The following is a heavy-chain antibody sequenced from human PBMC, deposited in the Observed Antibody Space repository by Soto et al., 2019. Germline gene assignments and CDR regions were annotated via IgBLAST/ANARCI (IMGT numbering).Heavy chain of an antibody. CDR3: ARYLWDIVLVPAALARYPSYGMDV. Sequence: ASVKVSCKASGYTFTGYYMHWVRQAPGQGLEWMGWINPNRGGTNYAQKFQGWVTMTRDTSISTAYMELSRLRSDDTAVYYCARYLWDIVLVPAALARYPSYGMDVWGQGTTVTVSS. J-gene: IGHJ6*02. D-gene: IGHD2-2*01. CDR2: INPNRGGT. V-gene: IGHV1-2*04. CDR1: GYTFTGYY.